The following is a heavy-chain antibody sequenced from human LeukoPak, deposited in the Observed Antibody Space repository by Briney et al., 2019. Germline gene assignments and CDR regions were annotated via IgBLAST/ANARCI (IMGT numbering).Heavy chain of an antibody. CDR2: IYYSVST. D-gene: IGHD2-15*01. V-gene: IGHV4-39*01. CDR3: ARRPPGGWFDP. J-gene: IGHJ5*02. CDR1: GGSISTSTYY. Sequence: EPLSLPCTVSGGSISTSTYYWGWIRQPPAKGREWIGTIYYSVSTYYNPSLKRRVTISVDTSKTPFSLKLSSVTAADTAVYYCARRPPGGWFDPWGQGTLVTVSS.